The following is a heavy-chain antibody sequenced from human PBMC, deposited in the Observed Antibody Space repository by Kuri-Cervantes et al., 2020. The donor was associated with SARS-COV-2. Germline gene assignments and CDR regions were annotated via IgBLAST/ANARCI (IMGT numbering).Heavy chain of an antibody. J-gene: IGHJ4*02. CDR2: IKQDGSEK. CDR3: ARAGDITMIVEYYFDY. V-gene: IGHV3-7*01. D-gene: IGHD3-22*01. Sequence: GESLKISCAASGFTFSSYWMSWVRQAPGKGLEWVANIKQDGSEKYYVDSVKGRFTISRDNAKNSLYLQMNSLRAEDTAVYYCARAGDITMIVEYYFDYWGQGTLVTVSS. CDR1: GFTFSSYW.